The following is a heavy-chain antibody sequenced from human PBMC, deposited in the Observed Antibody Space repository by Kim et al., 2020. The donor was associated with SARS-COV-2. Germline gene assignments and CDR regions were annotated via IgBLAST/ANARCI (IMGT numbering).Heavy chain of an antibody. CDR3: ASWFRELLSGHYFDY. J-gene: IGHJ4*02. CDR2: INHSGST. D-gene: IGHD3-10*01. CDR1: GGSFSGYY. Sequence: SETLSLTCAVYGGSFSGYYWSWIRQPPGKGLEWIGEINHSGSTNYNPSLKSRVTISVDTSKNQFSLKLSSVTAADTAVYYCASWFRELLSGHYFDYWGQGTLVTVSS. V-gene: IGHV4-34*01.